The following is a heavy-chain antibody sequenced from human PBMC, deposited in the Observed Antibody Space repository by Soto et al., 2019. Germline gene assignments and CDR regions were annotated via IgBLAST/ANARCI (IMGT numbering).Heavy chain of an antibody. V-gene: IGHV4-30-4*01. CDR3: ARNGLVGHDALDI. J-gene: IGHJ3*02. D-gene: IGHD1-26*01. Sequence: QVQLQESGPGLVKPSQTLSLICSVSGDSMTRVDHFWSWVRQPPGKGLEWIGYTHHIGTTFYNPSLKRRVTLSVDTSQNHVSLTLTSVTAADTAVYYCARNGLVGHDALDIWGQGTMVIVSS. CDR1: GDSMTRVDHF. CDR2: THHIGTT.